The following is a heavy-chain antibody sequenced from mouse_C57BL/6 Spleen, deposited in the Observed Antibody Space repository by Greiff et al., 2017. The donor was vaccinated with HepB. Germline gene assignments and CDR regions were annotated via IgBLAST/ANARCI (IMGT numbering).Heavy chain of an antibody. Sequence: EVQGVESGGGLVKPGGSLKLSCAASGFTFSSYAMSWVRQTPEKRLEWVATISDGGSYTYYPDNVKGRFTISRDNAKNNLYLQMSHLKSEDTAMYYCARDGDYYGSRNFDYWGQGTTLTVSS. CDR2: ISDGGSYT. CDR3: ARDGDYYGSRNFDY. J-gene: IGHJ2*01. V-gene: IGHV5-4*01. D-gene: IGHD1-1*01. CDR1: GFTFSSYA.